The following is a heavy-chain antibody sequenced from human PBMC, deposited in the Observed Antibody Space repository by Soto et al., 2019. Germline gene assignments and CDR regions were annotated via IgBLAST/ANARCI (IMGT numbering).Heavy chain of an antibody. D-gene: IGHD3-16*01. CDR1: GFTFSSYA. Sequence: HPGGSLRLSCSASGFTFSSYAMHWVRQAPGKGLEYVSAISSNGGSTYYADSVKGRFTISRDNSKNTLYLQMSSLRAEDTAVYYCASGGNFNAFDIWGQGTMVTVSS. J-gene: IGHJ3*02. CDR2: ISSNGGST. V-gene: IGHV3-64D*08. CDR3: ASGGNFNAFDI.